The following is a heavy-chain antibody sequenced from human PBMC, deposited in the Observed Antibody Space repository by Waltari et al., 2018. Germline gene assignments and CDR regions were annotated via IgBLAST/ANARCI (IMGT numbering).Heavy chain of an antibody. D-gene: IGHD6-13*01. Sequence: QVQLQESGPGLVKPSETLSLTCTVSGGSISSHYWSWIRQPPGKGLEWIGYIYYSGSTTYNPPLMSRVTISVDTSKNQFSLKLSSVTAADTAVYYCASRHLRQLALDYWGQGTLVTVSS. J-gene: IGHJ4*02. CDR3: ASRHLRQLALDY. CDR1: GGSISSHY. V-gene: IGHV4-59*11. CDR2: IYYSGST.